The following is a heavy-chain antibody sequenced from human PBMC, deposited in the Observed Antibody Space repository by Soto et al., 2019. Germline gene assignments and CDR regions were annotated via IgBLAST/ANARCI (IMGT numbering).Heavy chain of an antibody. J-gene: IGHJ4*01. CDR3: AKVGINRRTDFDC. D-gene: IGHD1-26*01. CDR1: GFTFGRCA. Sequence: GGSLRLSCAAPGFTFGRCAMSWVRQAPGKGLEWVSGIGARGGDTHYADSVKGRFTISRDNYKNTLYLQMNSLRAEDTAVYYCAKVGINRRTDFDCWGHGA. CDR2: IGARGGDT. V-gene: IGHV3-23*01.